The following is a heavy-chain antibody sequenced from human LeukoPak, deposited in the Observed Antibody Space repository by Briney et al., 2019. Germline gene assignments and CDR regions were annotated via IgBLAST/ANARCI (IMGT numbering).Heavy chain of an antibody. CDR2: ISSSSSTI. CDR3: ARVAFYYGGNSEDDF. J-gene: IGHJ4*02. Sequence: GGSLRLSCAASGFTFSSYSMNWVRQAPGKGLEWVSYISSSSSTIYYADSVKGRFTISRDNAKNSLYLQMNSLRVEDTAVYYCARVAFYYGGNSEDDFWGQGTLVTVSS. D-gene: IGHD4-23*01. V-gene: IGHV3-48*01. CDR1: GFTFSSYS.